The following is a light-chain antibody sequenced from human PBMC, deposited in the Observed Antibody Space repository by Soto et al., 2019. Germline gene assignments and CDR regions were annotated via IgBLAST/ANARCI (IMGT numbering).Light chain of an antibody. J-gene: IGKJ2*03. CDR3: HQTYSTLNS. V-gene: IGKV1-39*01. CDR1: QSIRTY. Sequence: IQVTQSPSSLSASVGDRVTITGRASQSIRTYLNWYEQRPGKPPKLLINSASTLQSGVPSRFSGSVSGTDFTLTISSRQTEDFAAYYCHQTYSTLNSFGQGTKLESK. CDR2: SAS.